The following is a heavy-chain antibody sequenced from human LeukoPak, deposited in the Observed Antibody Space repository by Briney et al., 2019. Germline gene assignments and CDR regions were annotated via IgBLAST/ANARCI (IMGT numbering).Heavy chain of an antibody. D-gene: IGHD5-12*01. CDR1: GDSMNGYY. CDR3: ARGLRWDSGNDWGPEH. J-gene: IGHJ4*02. CDR2: LFTGGNA. Sequence: SESLSLTCSVSGDSMNGYYWIWIRQTAGKGLEWIGRLFTGGNAECNPSLKSRVTMSVETSKSQFSLKLTSVTAADTAIYYCARGLRWDSGNDWGPEHWGQGVLVTVSS. V-gene: IGHV4-4*07.